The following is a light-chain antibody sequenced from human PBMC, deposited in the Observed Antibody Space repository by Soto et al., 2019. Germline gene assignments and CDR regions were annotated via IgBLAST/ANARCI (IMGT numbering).Light chain of an antibody. CDR3: QQSYRLPLT. V-gene: IGKV1-39*01. CDR1: QRISAF. Sequence: DIQMPQSPSSVSAFVGESVTITCHASQRISAFLNWYHQKPGKAPKLLIYSASYLQSGVPSNFSGSGSGTDFTLSIVTLQPEDSGTYFCQQSYRLPLTFGGGTKVDVK. J-gene: IGKJ4*01. CDR2: SAS.